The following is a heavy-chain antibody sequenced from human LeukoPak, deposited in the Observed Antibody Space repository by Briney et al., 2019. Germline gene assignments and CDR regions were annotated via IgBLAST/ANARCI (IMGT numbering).Heavy chain of an antibody. V-gene: IGHV1-18*01. CDR2: ISAYNGNT. CDR3: ARGDVFEH. Sequence: WASVTVSCKASGYTFTSYGISWVRQAPGQGLEGMGWISAYNGNTNYAQNLQRRVTMTTHTSTSTAYMELRSLRSDDTAVYYCARGDVFEHWGQGTLVTVSS. J-gene: IGHJ4*02. CDR1: GYTFTSYG.